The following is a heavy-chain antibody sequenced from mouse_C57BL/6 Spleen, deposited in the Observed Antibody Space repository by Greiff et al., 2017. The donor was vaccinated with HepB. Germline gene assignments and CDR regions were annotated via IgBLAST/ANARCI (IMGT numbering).Heavy chain of an antibody. CDR2: ISYDGSN. D-gene: IGHD4-1*01. V-gene: IGHV3-6*01. J-gene: IGHJ1*03. CDR3: ARNWDGYFDV. CDR1: GYSITSGYY. Sequence: VQLQQSGPGLVKPSQSLSLTCSVTGYSITSGYYWNWIRQFPGNKLEWMGYISYDGSNNYNPSLKNRISITRDTSKNQFFLKLNSVTTEDTATYYCARNWDGYFDVWGTGTTVTVSS.